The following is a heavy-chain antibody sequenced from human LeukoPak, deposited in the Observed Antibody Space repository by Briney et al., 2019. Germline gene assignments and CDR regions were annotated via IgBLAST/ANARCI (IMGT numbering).Heavy chain of an antibody. CDR2: VHYTGGT. J-gene: IGHJ4*02. D-gene: IGHD6-19*01. CDR1: GGSISSSNYY. V-gene: IGHV4-39*01. CDR3: AGQTTVYSSGWHFDY. Sequence: SETLSLTCTVSGGSISSSNYYWGWIRQPPGKGLEWVGSVHYTGGTYYNPSLKSRVTMSVDTSKNQFSLKLSSVTAADTAGYYCAGQTTVYSSGWHFDYWGQGTLVTVFS.